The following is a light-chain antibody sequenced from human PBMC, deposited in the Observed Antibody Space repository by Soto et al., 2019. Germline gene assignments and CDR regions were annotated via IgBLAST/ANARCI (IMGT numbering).Light chain of an antibody. CDR2: DAS. Sequence: EIVLTQSPATLSLSPGERATLSCRASQSVSSYLAWYQQKPGQAPRLLIYDASTRATGVPDRFSGTGSGTEFTLTISSLQSEDFAVYYCQQYNNWPITFGQGTRLEIK. V-gene: IGKV3-15*01. J-gene: IGKJ5*01. CDR1: QSVSSY. CDR3: QQYNNWPIT.